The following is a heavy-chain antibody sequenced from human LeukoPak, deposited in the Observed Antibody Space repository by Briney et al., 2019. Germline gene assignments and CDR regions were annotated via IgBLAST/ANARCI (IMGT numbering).Heavy chain of an antibody. V-gene: IGHV4-30-2*01. Sequence: PSETLSLTCTVSGGSISSGGYYWSWIRQPPGKGLEWIGYIYHSGSTYCNPSLKSRVTISVDRSKNQFSLKLSSVTAADTAVYYCARVGQMGLPTVDYWGQGTLVTVSS. CDR1: GGSISSGGYY. CDR3: ARVGQMGLPTVDY. D-gene: IGHD1-7*01. J-gene: IGHJ4*02. CDR2: IYHSGST.